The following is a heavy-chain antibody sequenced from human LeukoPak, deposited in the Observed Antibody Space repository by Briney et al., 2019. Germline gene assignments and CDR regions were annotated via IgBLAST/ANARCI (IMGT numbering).Heavy chain of an antibody. J-gene: IGHJ4*02. CDR3: ARAGPSVLRYFDWLLKGFDY. Sequence: SETLSLTCAVYGGSFSGYYWSWIRQPPGKGLEWIGEINHSGSTNYNPSLKSRVTISVDTSKNRFSLKLSSVTAADTAVYYCARAGPSVLRYFDWLLKGFDYWGQGTLVTVSS. V-gene: IGHV4-34*01. CDR2: INHSGST. CDR1: GGSFSGYY. D-gene: IGHD3-9*01.